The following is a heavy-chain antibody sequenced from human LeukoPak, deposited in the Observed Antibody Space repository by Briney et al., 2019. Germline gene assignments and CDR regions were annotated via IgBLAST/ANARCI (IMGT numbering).Heavy chain of an antibody. CDR2: TLYDGSRK. Sequence: GGSLRLSCAGSGFIFGSYVMSWVRQTPGMGLQWVALTLYDGSRKYYEDSVKGRFIISRDNSKNTLYLQMDSLRVEDTAIYYCVRNYGYYYDSSGYWRYWGQGTLVTVSS. D-gene: IGHD3-22*01. CDR1: GFIFGSYV. V-gene: IGHV3-30*02. J-gene: IGHJ4*02. CDR3: VRNYGYYYDSSGYWRY.